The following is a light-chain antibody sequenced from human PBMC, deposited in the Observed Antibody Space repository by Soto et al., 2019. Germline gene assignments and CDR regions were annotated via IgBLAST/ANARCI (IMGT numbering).Light chain of an antibody. CDR1: SGHSSYA. CDR3: QTWGTGIHYV. V-gene: IGLV4-69*02. CDR2: VNSDGSH. Sequence: QLVLTQSPSASASLGASVKLTCTLSSGHSSYAIAWHQQQPEKGPRYLMKVNSDGSHSKGDGIPDRFSGSSSGTERYLTISSLQSEDEADYYCQTWGTGIHYVFGTGTKVTVL. J-gene: IGLJ1*01.